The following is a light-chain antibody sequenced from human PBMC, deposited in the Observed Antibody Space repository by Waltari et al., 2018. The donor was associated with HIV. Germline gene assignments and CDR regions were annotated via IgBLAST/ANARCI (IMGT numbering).Light chain of an antibody. CDR1: SSNIGAGFD. V-gene: IGLV1-40*01. CDR3: QSYDRSLSGYVV. J-gene: IGLJ2*01. CDR2: GNS. Sequence: QSLLTQPPSVSGAPGQRVTISCTGSSSNIGAGFDVHWYQQLPGTVPKLLIYGNSTRPSGVPPRCSGSKSGTSASLAITGLQAEDEADYYCQSYDRSLSGYVVFGGGTKLTVL.